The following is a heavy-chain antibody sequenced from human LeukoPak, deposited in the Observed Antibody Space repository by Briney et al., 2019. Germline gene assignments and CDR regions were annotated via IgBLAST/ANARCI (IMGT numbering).Heavy chain of an antibody. Sequence: GGSLRLSCAASGFTFSSYWMGWVRQAPGKGLEWVANIQQGGSHKYYVDSVQGRFTISRDNAKNSLYLQMNSLRAEDTAVYYCVKGGYCGSTTCHLLPYDYWGRGALVAVSS. D-gene: IGHD2-2*01. CDR2: IQQGGSHK. V-gene: IGHV3-7*01. CDR1: GFTFSSYW. CDR3: VKGGYCGSTTCHLLPYDY. J-gene: IGHJ4*02.